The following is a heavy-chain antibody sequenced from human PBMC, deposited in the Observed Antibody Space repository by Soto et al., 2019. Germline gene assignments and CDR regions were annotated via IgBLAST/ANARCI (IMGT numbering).Heavy chain of an antibody. J-gene: IGHJ4*02. V-gene: IGHV4-30-4*01. CDR2: IYYSGST. D-gene: IGHD5-18*01. Sequence: QVQLQESGPGLVKPSQTLSLTCTVSGGSISSGDYYWSWIRQPPGKGLEWIGYIYYSGSTYYNPSLKSRVTISVDTSKTQCSLKLCSVTAADTAVYYCARVQGGGGAMVHNYWGQGTLVTVSS. CDR1: GGSISSGDYY. CDR3: ARVQGGGGAMVHNY.